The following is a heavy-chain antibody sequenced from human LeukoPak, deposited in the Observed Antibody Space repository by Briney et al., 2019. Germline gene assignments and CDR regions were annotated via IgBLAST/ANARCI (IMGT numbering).Heavy chain of an antibody. CDR3: ARGAGSSWYSYYYYYMDV. J-gene: IGHJ6*03. V-gene: IGHV4-34*01. CDR2: INHSGST. D-gene: IGHD6-13*01. Sequence: SETLSLTCAVYGGSFSGYYWSWIRQPPGKGREWIGEINHSGSTNYNPSLKSRVTISVDTSKNQFSLKLSSVTAADTAVYYCARGAGSSWYSYYYYYMDVWGKGTTVTVSS. CDR1: GGSFSGYY.